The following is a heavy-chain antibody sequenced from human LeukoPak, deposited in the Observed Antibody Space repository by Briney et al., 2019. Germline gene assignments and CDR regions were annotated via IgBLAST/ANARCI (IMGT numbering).Heavy chain of an antibody. CDR3: ARDSIVVVPAAIGRGWFDP. J-gene: IGHJ5*02. V-gene: IGHV1-3*01. CDR2: INAGNGNT. CDR1: GYTFTSYA. Sequence: ASVKVSCKASGYTFTSYAMHWVRQAPGQRLEWMGWINAGNGNTKYSQKFQGRVTITRDTSASTAYMELSSLRSEDTAVYYCARDSIVVVPAAIGRGWFDPWGQGTLVTVSS. D-gene: IGHD2-2*01.